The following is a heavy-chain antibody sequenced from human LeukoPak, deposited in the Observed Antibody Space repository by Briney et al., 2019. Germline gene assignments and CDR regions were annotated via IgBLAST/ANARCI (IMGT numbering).Heavy chain of an antibody. D-gene: IGHD5-18*01. CDR2: FYPGDYDA. Sequence: GESLKISCKGSGYFFSTYWIGWVRQLPAKGLEWMGIFYPGDYDASYGPSFQGQVSMSVDKSKSTAYLQWSSLKASDTSMYYGARHLDTTLTSDCFDIWGQGTMVTVSS. CDR1: GYFFSTYW. CDR3: ARHLDTTLTSDCFDI. J-gene: IGHJ3*02. V-gene: IGHV5-51*01.